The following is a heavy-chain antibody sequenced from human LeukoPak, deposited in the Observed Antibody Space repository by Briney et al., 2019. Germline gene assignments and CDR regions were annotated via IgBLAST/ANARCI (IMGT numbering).Heavy chain of an antibody. J-gene: IGHJ4*02. D-gene: IGHD3-22*01. V-gene: IGHV3-21*04. CDR1: GFPFTYTW. Sequence: GGSLRLSCAASGFPFTYTWMNWVRQAPGKGLEWVASVNTVSSYIYYADSVRGRFTISRDNAKNSVLLQMNSLRAEDMAMYYCVRLRRNSDSSGYFYYYDNWGQGTLVTVSS. CDR2: VNTVSSYI. CDR3: VRLRRNSDSSGYFYYYDN.